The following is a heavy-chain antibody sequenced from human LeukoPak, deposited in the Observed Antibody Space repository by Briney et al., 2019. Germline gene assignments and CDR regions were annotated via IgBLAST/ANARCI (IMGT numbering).Heavy chain of an antibody. J-gene: IGHJ4*02. CDR2: ISSSSSSYI. CDR3: ARDAETYYDFWSGYFTESFGAFLRGPYFDY. CDR1: GFTFSSYS. V-gene: IGHV3-21*01. D-gene: IGHD3-3*01. Sequence: PGGSLRLSCAASGFTFSSYSMNWVRQAPGKGLEWVSSISSSSSSYIYYADSVKGRFTISRDNAKNSLYLQMNSLRAEDTAVYYCARDAETYYDFWSGYFTESFGAFLRGPYFDYWGQGTLVTVSS.